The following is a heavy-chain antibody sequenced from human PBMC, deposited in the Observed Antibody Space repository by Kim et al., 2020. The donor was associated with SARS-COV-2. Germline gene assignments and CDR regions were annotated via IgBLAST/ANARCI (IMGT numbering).Heavy chain of an antibody. CDR1: GGSISSSNW. D-gene: IGHD3-9*01. CDR3: AVLTEDVIHPIELEDPIPSDY. Sequence: SETLSLTCAVSGGSISSSNWWSWVRQPPGKGLEWIGEIYHSGSTNYNPSLKSRVTISVDKSKNQFSLKLSSVTAADTAVYYCAVLTEDVIHPIELEDPIPSDYWGQGTLVTVSS. CDR2: IYHSGST. V-gene: IGHV4-4*02. J-gene: IGHJ4*02.